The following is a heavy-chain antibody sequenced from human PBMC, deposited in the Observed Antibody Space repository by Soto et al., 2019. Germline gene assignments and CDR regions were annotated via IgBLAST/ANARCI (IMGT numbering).Heavy chain of an antibody. D-gene: IGHD5-18*01. CDR1: GGCVSSGSYY. CDR3: ARAWRYSYGLYYLDY. Sequence: SETLSLTCTASGGCVSSGSYYWSWIRQPPGKGLEWIGYIYYSGSTNYNPSLKSRVTRSVDTSKNQFSLKLSSVTAAATAVYYCARAWRYSYGLYYLDYWGQATLVTVSS. V-gene: IGHV4-61*01. CDR2: IYYSGST. J-gene: IGHJ4*02.